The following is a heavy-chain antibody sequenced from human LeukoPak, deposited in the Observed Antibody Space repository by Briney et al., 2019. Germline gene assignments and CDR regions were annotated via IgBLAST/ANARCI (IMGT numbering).Heavy chain of an antibody. Sequence: GGSLRLSCAASAFTFGNYWMHWVRQAPGKGLVWVSRINSDGSSTTYAGSVKGRFTISRDNAKNTLYLQMNSLRAGDTAVYYCARGGFALNVPVVGLNWFDPWGQGTLVTVSS. CDR1: AFTFGNYW. CDR3: ARGGFALNVPVVGLNWFDP. CDR2: INSDGSST. V-gene: IGHV3-74*03. D-gene: IGHD2-2*01. J-gene: IGHJ5*02.